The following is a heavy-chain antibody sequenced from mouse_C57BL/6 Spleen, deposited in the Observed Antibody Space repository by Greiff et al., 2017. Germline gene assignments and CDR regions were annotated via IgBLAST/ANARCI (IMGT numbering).Heavy chain of an antibody. J-gene: IGHJ1*03. CDR2: INPNNGGT. CDR3: ARKGIYYYGGYWYFDV. Sequence: SGPELVKPGASVKIPCKASGYTFTDYNMDWVKQSHGKSLEWIGDINPNNGGTIYNQKFKGKATLTVDKSSSTAYMELRSLTSEDTAVYYCARKGIYYYGGYWYFDVRGTGTTVTVSS. V-gene: IGHV1-18*01. CDR1: GYTFTDYN. D-gene: IGHD1-1*01.